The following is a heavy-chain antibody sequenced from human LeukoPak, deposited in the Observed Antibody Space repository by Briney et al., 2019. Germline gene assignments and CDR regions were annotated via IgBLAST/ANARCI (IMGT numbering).Heavy chain of an antibody. D-gene: IGHD2-15*01. V-gene: IGHV3-30-3*01. J-gene: IGHJ4*02. CDR3: AREVAGTGPFDY. CDR1: GFTFSSYA. CDR2: ISYDGSNK. Sequence: PGRSLRLSCAASGFTFSSYAMHWVRQAPGKGLEWVAVISYDGSNKYYADSVKGRFTISRDNSKNTLYLQMNSLRAEDTAVYYCAREVAGTGPFDYWGQGTLVTVSS.